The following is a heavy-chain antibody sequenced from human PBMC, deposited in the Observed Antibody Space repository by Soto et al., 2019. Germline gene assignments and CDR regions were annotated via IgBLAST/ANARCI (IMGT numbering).Heavy chain of an antibody. J-gene: IGHJ4*02. CDR1: GFTFSSYS. CDR2: IWYDGSNK. V-gene: IGHV3-33*01. Sequence: QVQLVESGGGVVQPGRSLRLSCAASGFTFSSYSMHWVRQAPGKGLEWVAVIWYDGSNKYYADSVKGRFTISRDNSKNTLYLQMNNLRVEDTAVYFCARESIAAATTAPFDYWGQGTLVTVSS. CDR3: ARESIAAATTAPFDY. D-gene: IGHD6-13*01.